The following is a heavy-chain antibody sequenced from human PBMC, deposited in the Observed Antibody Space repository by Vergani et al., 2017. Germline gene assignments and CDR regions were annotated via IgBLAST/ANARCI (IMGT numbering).Heavy chain of an antibody. CDR2: ISSRGSAI. J-gene: IGHJ4*02. CDR3: ARDSSIAARPIFDY. D-gene: IGHD6-6*01. Sequence: QVQLVGSGGGLVKTGGSLRLSCAASGFTFSDYYMSWIRQAPGKGLEWGSDISSRGSAIYYADSVKGRFTISRDNAKNSLYLQMNSLRAEATAVYYCARDSSIAARPIFDYWGQGTLVTVSS. V-gene: IGHV3-11*01. CDR1: GFTFSDYY.